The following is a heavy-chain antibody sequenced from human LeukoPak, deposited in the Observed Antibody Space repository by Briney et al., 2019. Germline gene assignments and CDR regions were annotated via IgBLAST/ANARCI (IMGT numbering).Heavy chain of an antibody. J-gene: IGHJ4*02. CDR1: GFTFSSYW. V-gene: IGHV3-7*01. Sequence: GGSLRLSCAASGFTFSSYWMSWVRQAPGKGLEWVANIKRDGSEKYYVDSVKGRFTISRDNAKNTLYLQMNSLRAEDTAVYYCARVRSSSLVKGFDYWGQGTLVTVSS. CDR3: ARVRSSSLVKGFDY. CDR2: IKRDGSEK. D-gene: IGHD6-13*01.